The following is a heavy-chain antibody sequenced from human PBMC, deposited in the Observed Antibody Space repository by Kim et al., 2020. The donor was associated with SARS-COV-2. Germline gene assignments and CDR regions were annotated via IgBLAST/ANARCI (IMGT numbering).Heavy chain of an antibody. CDR1: GFTVGTYE. CDR2: ISSSSTTI. V-gene: IGHV3-48*03. D-gene: IGHD2-21*01. CDR3: VRSTVVNSQRIHF. Sequence: GGSLRLSCPASGFTVGTYEMNWVRQVPGKGLEWISYISSSSTTILPADSVKGRFTILRDNAKNSLHLPMNSRPAADTAIYSCVRSTVVNSQRIHF. J-gene: IGHJ1*01.